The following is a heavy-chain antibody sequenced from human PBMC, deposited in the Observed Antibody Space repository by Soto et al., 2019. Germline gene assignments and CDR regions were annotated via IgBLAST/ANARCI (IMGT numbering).Heavy chain of an antibody. CDR2: IYHSGTA. Sequence: SETLSLTCTVSGGSVSGGSYYWNWIRQPPGKGLEWIGYIYHSGTANYNPSLKSRVTISVDTSKNQFSLRLTSVTAADTAVYYCARDVDFGGEDVWGQGTTVTVSS. V-gene: IGHV4-61*01. CDR3: ARDVDFGGEDV. D-gene: IGHD4-17*01. CDR1: GGSVSGGSYY. J-gene: IGHJ6*02.